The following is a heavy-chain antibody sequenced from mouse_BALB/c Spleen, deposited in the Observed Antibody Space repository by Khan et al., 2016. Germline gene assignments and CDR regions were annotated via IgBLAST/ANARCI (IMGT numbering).Heavy chain of an antibody. CDR2: ILPGSSHS. J-gene: IGHJ4*01. Sequence: QVQLQQTGAELMKPVASEKICRKATGYTISNHWIERVKQSPGNGLERNGHILPGSSHSTPNEIYKGTATVTADASSNPAYMQLISLTSEYSAVYFCASSWYSMDYWGQGTSVTVSS. CDR3: ASSWYSMDY. V-gene: IGHV1-9*01. CDR1: GYTISNHW.